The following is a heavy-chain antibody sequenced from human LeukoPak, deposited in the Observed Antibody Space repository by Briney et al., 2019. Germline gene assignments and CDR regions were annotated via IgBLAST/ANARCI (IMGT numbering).Heavy chain of an antibody. CDR2: INPNSGGT. Sequence: ASVKVSCKASGYTLTGYDMHWVRQAPGQGLEWMGWINPNSGGTNYAQKFQGRVTMTRDTSISRAYMELSRLRSDDTAVYYCATLRGRVPAAWGAFDIWGQGTMVTVSS. CDR3: ATLRGRVPAAWGAFDI. J-gene: IGHJ3*02. V-gene: IGHV1-2*02. D-gene: IGHD2-2*01. CDR1: GYTLTGYD.